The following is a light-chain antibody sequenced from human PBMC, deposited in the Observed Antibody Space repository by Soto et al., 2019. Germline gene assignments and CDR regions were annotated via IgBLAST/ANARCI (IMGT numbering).Light chain of an antibody. Sequence: EIVLTQSPATLSLSPGERATLSCRASQSVSSYLAWYQQKPCQAPRLLIYDASNRATGIPARFRGSGSGTDFTLTISSLEPEDFAVYYCQQRSNWPPSITFGQGTRLEIK. CDR1: QSVSSY. CDR2: DAS. CDR3: QQRSNWPPSIT. J-gene: IGKJ5*01. V-gene: IGKV3-11*01.